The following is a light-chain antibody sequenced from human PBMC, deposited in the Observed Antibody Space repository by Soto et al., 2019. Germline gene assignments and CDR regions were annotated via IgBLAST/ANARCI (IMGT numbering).Light chain of an antibody. J-gene: IGLJ7*01. CDR3: CSYVGSYSYV. CDR1: SSDVGGYNS. V-gene: IGLV2-11*01. CDR2: DVS. Sequence: QSVLTQPRSVSGSPGQSVTVSCIGTSSDVGGYNSVSWYQQHPGKAPKLMIYDVSKRPSGVPDRFSGSKSGNTASLTISGLQAEDEADYYCCSYVGSYSYVFGIGTQLTVL.